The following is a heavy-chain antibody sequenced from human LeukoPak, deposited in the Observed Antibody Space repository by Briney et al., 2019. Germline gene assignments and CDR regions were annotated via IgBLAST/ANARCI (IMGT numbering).Heavy chain of an antibody. V-gene: IGHV1-58*02. D-gene: IGHD3-22*01. CDR2: IVRGSVNT. J-gene: IGHJ5*02. Sequence: AVKVSCKASGFGFTSSVMQWVRQARGQRHEWIGWIVRGSVNTNYAQKFHERVTITRDMSTSTAYMELDSLRSEDTAVYYCAAAFRIWYDNGGRGFDPWGQGTLSPSP. CDR3: AAAFRIWYDNGGRGFDP. CDR1: GFGFTSSV.